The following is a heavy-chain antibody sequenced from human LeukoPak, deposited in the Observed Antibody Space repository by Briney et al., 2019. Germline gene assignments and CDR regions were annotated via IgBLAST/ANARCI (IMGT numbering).Heavy chain of an antibody. V-gene: IGHV4-34*01. Sequence: PSETLSLTCAVYGGSFSGYYWSWIRQPPGKGLEWIGEINHSGSTNYSPSLKSRVTISVDTSKNHFSLKLSSVTAADTAVYYCAREEVANYYGSGSPDYWGQGTLVTVSS. CDR3: AREEVANYYGSGSPDY. J-gene: IGHJ4*02. D-gene: IGHD3-10*01. CDR2: INHSGST. CDR1: GGSFSGYY.